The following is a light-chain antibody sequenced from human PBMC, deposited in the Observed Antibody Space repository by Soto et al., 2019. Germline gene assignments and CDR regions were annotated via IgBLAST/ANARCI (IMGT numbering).Light chain of an antibody. CDR2: DAS. J-gene: IGKJ4*01. CDR1: QDISDY. CDR3: QPYDNIPLT. Sequence: DFQMTQSPSSLSASVGDRVTITCQASQDISDYLNWYQQKPGAAPKLLIYDASNLQAGVPSRFSGSGSGTEFTFTISSLQPEDVETYYCQPYDNIPLTLGGGTKVDIK. V-gene: IGKV1-33*01.